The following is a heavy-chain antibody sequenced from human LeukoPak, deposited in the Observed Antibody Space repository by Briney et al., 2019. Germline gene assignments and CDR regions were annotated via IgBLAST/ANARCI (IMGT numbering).Heavy chain of an antibody. D-gene: IGHD3-22*01. CDR1: GFTFSNAW. Sequence: GGSLRLSCATSGFTFSNAWMNWVRQAPGKGLEWVGRIRSNSDGGTIDYAAPVKGRFTLSRDDSKTTLYLQMNSLQTEDTAVYYCATDFYDSTWGQGTLVTISS. V-gene: IGHV3-15*07. CDR2: IRSNSDGGTI. CDR3: ATDFYDST. J-gene: IGHJ5*02.